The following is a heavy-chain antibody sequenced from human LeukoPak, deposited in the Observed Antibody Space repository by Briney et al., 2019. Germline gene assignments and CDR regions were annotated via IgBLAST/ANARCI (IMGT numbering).Heavy chain of an antibody. CDR2: IIPIFGTA. CDR3: ARDRPGRYCSTISCYSASPFDP. V-gene: IGHV1-69*13. D-gene: IGHD2-2*02. Sequence: SVKVSCKASGSTVSRYPISWVRQAPGQGLEWMGGIIPIFGTANYAQKFQGRVTITADESTSTAYMELGSLRSEDTAVYYCARDRPGRYCSTISCYSASPFDPWGQGTLVTVSS. J-gene: IGHJ5*02. CDR1: GSTVSRYP.